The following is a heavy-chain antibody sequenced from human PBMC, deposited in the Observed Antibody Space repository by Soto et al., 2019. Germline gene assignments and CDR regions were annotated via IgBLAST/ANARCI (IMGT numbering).Heavy chain of an antibody. V-gene: IGHV1-18*04. CDR1: GYIFSDYG. J-gene: IGHJ4*02. Sequence: QVQVMQSGAEVKKPGDSVKVSCKTSGYIFSDYGINWVRQAPGQGLEWMGWISGYSGNANLAQNFQGRVTMTTDKSTRTAYMELRRLRSDDTAVYYCAKRTSGTTWGESDYWGQGTLVTVSS. CDR3: AKRTSGTTWGESDY. D-gene: IGHD4-17*01. CDR2: ISGYSGNA.